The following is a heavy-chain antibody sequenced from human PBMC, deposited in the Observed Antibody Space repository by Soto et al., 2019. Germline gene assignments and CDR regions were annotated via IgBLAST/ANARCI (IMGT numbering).Heavy chain of an antibody. Sequence: ASVKVSCKASGYTFTSYGISWVRQAPGQGLEWMGWISAYNGNTNYAQKLQGRVTMTTDTSTSTAYMELRSLRSDDTAVYYCARDKAELEVAGWFDPWGQGTRVTVSS. J-gene: IGHJ5*02. CDR3: ARDKAELEVAGWFDP. V-gene: IGHV1-18*01. D-gene: IGHD1-1*01. CDR1: GYTFTSYG. CDR2: ISAYNGNT.